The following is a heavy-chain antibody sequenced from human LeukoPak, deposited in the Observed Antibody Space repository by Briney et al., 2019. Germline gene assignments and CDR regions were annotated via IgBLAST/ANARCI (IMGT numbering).Heavy chain of an antibody. J-gene: IGHJ5*02. CDR3: ARRVQKLVATSWFDP. Sequence: EASVKVSCKASGYTFNDEDIHWVRQAPGLGLEWMGGINPKNGDTNYAQRFPGRVTMTRDTSISTAYMELRRLRSDDSAVYYCARRVQKLVATSWFDPWGQGTLVTVSS. D-gene: IGHD5-12*01. CDR2: INPKNGDT. V-gene: IGHV1-2*02. CDR1: GYTFNDED.